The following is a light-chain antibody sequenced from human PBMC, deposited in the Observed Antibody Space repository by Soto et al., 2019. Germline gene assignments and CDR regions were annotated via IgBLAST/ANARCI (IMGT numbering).Light chain of an antibody. CDR3: QVWDSDVLHHV. CDR2: DDS. V-gene: IGLV3-21*02. CDR1: NIGTKT. J-gene: IGLJ1*01. Sequence: SYELTQSPSLSLAPGQTARITCAGNNIGTKTVHWFQQRPGQAPVLVVFDDSHRPSGIPERFSGSNSGSTAALTISSVEAGDEAEYYCQVWDSDVLHHVFGSGTKLTVL.